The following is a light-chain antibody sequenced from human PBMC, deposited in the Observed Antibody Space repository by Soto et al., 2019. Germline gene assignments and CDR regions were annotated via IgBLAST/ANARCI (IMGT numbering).Light chain of an antibody. J-gene: IGKJ1*01. Sequence: EIVMTQSPATLSVSPGERATLSCRASQSVSSNLAWYQQKPGQAPRLLIYGASSRATGIPDRFSGSGSGTDFTLTISRLEPEDFAVYYCQHYGSSPETFGQGTKV. CDR3: QHYGSSPET. CDR1: QSVSSN. V-gene: IGKV3-20*01. CDR2: GAS.